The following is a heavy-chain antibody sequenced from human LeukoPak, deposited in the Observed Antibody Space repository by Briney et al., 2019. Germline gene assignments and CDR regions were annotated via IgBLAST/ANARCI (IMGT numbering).Heavy chain of an antibody. V-gene: IGHV5-51*01. Sequence: GESLKISCKGSGFSFSSYWFAWVRQMPGKGLEWMGIIYPGDSDTRYSPSFQGQVTISADTSISTAYLQWSSLKASDTAMYYGARLWDNPNWLDPWPQGTLVSVST. CDR2: IYPGDSDT. CDR1: GFSFSSYW. J-gene: IGHJ5*02. CDR3: ARLWDNPNWLDP. D-gene: IGHD1-14*01.